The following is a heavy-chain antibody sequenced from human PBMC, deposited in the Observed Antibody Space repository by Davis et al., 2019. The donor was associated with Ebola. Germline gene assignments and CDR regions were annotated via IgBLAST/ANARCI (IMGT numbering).Heavy chain of an antibody. CDR1: GFIFEDFT. CDR3: ARGWDLDH. D-gene: IGHD1-26*01. Sequence: PGGSLRLSCVASGFIFEDFTMHWVWYAPGQGPERVSGISWNSGTIGSADSVKGRFTISRDNAKNSLYLQMSSLRPEDTALYYCARGWDLDHWGQGNVVTVSS. J-gene: IGHJ4*02. V-gene: IGHV3-9*01. CDR2: ISWNSGTI.